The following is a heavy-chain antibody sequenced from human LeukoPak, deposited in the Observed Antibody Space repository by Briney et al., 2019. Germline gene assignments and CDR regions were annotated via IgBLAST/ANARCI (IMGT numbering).Heavy chain of an antibody. D-gene: IGHD3-10*01. CDR1: GGSISSYY. CDR3: ARAPIAWFGGYFDY. CDR2: IYASGST. Sequence: SETLSLTCTVSGGSISSYYWSWIRQPAGEGLEWIGRIYASGSTNYNPSLKSRVTMSVDTSKNQFSLKLSSVTAADTAVYYCARAPIAWFGGYFDYWGQGTLVTVSS. J-gene: IGHJ4*02. V-gene: IGHV4-4*07.